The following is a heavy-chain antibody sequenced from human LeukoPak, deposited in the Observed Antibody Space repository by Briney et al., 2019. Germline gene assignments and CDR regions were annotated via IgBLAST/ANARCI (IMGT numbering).Heavy chain of an antibody. V-gene: IGHV3-21*01. D-gene: IGHD5-24*01. CDR3: ARGRDGYPDY. Sequence: GGSLRLSCAPSGFTFSSYSMNCVRQAPGKGLEWVSSISSSSSYIYYADSVKGRFTISRDNAKNSLYLQMNRLRAEDTAVYYCARGRDGYPDYWGQGTLVTVSS. CDR1: GFTFSSYS. J-gene: IGHJ4*02. CDR2: ISSSSSYI.